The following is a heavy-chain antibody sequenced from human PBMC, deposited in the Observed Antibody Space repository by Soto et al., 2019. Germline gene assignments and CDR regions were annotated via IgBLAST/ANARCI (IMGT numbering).Heavy chain of an antibody. CDR2: ISYDGSNK. J-gene: IGHJ6*02. V-gene: IGHV3-30*03. D-gene: IGHD6-19*01. CDR1: GFTFSSYG. CDR3: CIAVAGTTGMDV. Sequence: GGSLRLSCADSGFTFSSYGMHWVRQAPGKGLEWVAVISYDGSNKYYADSVKGRFTISRDNSKNPLYLQMNSLRAEDTAVYYCCIAVAGTTGMDVWGQGTTVTVSS.